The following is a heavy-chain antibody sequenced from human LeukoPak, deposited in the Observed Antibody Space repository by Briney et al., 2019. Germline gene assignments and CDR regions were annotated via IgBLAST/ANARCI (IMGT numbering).Heavy chain of an antibody. V-gene: IGHV3-7*01. D-gene: IGHD6-19*01. CDR3: ARGLTYIAVAALDY. J-gene: IGHJ4*02. CDR2: IKQDGSEK. CDR1: GFTFSSYW. Sequence: PGGSLRLSCAASGFTFSSYWMSWVRQAPGKGLEWVANIKQDGSEKYYVDSVKGRFAISRDNAKNSLYLQMNSLRAEDTAVYYCARGLTYIAVAALDYWGQGTLVTVSS.